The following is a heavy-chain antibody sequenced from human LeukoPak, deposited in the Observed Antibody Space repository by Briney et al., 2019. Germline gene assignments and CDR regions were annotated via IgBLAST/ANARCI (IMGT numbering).Heavy chain of an antibody. CDR2: ISSSSSYI. D-gene: IGHD6-13*01. J-gene: IGHJ3*02. CDR3: ARVRAAVAYDAFDI. V-gene: IGHV3-21*01. CDR1: GFTFSSYS. Sequence: GGSLRLSCAASGFTFSSYSMNWVRQAPGKGLEWVSSISSSSSYIYYADSVKGRFTISRDNAKNSLYLQMNSLRAEDTAVYYCARVRAAVAYDAFDIWGQGTMVTVSS.